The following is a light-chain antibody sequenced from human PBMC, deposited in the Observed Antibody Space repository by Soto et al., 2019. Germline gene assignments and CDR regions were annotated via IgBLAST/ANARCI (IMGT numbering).Light chain of an antibody. J-gene: IGLJ1*01. CDR2: GTS. CDR1: SSNIGAGYD. Sequence: QSALTQPPSVSGAPGQRVTISCTGSSSNIGAGYDVHWYQQLPGTAPKLLIYGTSNRPSGVPDRFSGSKSGTSASLAITGLQAEDEADYYCQSYDSSLYSYVFGTGTKVTVL. V-gene: IGLV1-40*01. CDR3: QSYDSSLYSYV.